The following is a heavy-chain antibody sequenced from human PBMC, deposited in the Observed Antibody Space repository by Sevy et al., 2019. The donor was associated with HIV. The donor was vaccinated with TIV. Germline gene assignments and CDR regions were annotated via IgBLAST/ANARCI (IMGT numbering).Heavy chain of an antibody. D-gene: IGHD2-15*01. Sequence: ASVKVSCKASGYTFTSYGISWVRQAPGQGLEWMGWISAYNGNTNYAQKLQGRVTMTTDTSTSTAYMELRSLRSDDTAVYYCARDGYFSGGSCYPNYYYGMDVWGQGTTVTVSS. V-gene: IGHV1-18*01. CDR1: GYTFTSYG. J-gene: IGHJ6*02. CDR2: ISAYNGNT. CDR3: ARDGYFSGGSCYPNYYYGMDV.